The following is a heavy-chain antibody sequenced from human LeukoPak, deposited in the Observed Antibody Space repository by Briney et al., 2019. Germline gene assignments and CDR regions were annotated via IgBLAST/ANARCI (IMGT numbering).Heavy chain of an antibody. CDR1: GFTFRNYW. D-gene: IGHD3-22*01. J-gene: IGHJ4*02. V-gene: IGHV3-7*01. CDR2: MNQDGSEK. Sequence: GGSLRLSCAASGFTFRNYWMSWVRQAPGKGLEWVANMNQDGSEKYYVDSVKGRFTISRDNAKSSLYLQLNSLRAEDTAVYYCAKYYYDTSGYYPFDYWGQGNLVTVSS. CDR3: AKYYYDTSGYYPFDY.